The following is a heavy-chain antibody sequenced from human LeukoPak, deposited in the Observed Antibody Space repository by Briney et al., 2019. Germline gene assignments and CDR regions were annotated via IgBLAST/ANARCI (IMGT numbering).Heavy chain of an antibody. J-gene: IGHJ4*02. CDR3: ARHLSYYDNTGYYYSDY. CDR2: IHPGDSKT. CDR1: GYFFTNYW. V-gene: IGHV5-51*01. Sequence: GESLQISCQASGYFFTNYWIAWVRQMPGKGLEWMGIIHPGDSKTRYSPSFQGQVTISVDKSISTAYLQWSSLAASDTAMFYCARHLSYYDNTGYYYSDYWGQGTLVTVSS. D-gene: IGHD3-22*01.